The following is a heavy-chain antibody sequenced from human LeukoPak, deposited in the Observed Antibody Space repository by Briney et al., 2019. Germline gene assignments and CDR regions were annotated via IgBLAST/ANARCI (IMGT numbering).Heavy chain of an antibody. J-gene: IGHJ5*02. CDR2: IIPICGTA. CDR3: ARGKVPAAIGDSFGWFDP. D-gene: IGHD2-2*01. CDR1: GGTFSSYA. V-gene: IGHV1-69*01. Sequence: SVKVSCKASGGTFSSYAISWVRQAPGQGLEWMGGIIPICGTANYAQKFQGRVTITADESTSTAYMELSSLRSEDTAVYYCARGKVPAAIGDSFGWFDPWGEGTLVTVSS.